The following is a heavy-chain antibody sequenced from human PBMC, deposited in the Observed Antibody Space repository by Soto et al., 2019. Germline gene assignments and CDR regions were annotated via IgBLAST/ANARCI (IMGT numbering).Heavy chain of an antibody. D-gene: IGHD3-16*02. V-gene: IGHV4-34*01. CDR3: ARRIPGYRHYMDV. CDR2: MNRGGSS. Sequence: QVQLHQWGAGLLKPSETLSLTCSVYGESFSGFFWTWVRLPPGQGLEWIGEMNRGGSSNYNPPLRSRVTISVDASKNQFSLTLTSVTAAGTGVYFCARRIPGYRHYMDVWGKGTTVTVSS. J-gene: IGHJ6*03. CDR1: GESFSGFF.